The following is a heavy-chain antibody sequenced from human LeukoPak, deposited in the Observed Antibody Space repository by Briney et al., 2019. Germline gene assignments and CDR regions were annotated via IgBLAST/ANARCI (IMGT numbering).Heavy chain of an antibody. D-gene: IGHD6-19*01. J-gene: IGHJ4*02. CDR3: AREDSSGWYVGDY. CDR1: GFTFSSYV. CDR2: IWYDGSNK. V-gene: IGHV3-33*01. Sequence: GRSLRLSCAASGFTFSSYVMHWVRQAPGKGLEWVAVIWYDGSNKYYADSVKGRFTISRDNSKNTLYLQMNSLRAEDTAVYYCAREDSSGWYVGDYWGQGTLVTVSS.